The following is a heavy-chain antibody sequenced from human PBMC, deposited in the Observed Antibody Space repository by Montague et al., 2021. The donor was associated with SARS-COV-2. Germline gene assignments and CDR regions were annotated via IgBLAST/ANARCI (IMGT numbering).Heavy chain of an antibody. V-gene: IGHV4-59*08. CDR1: GGSISSFY. D-gene: IGHD2-15*01. CDR3: ARHYSATLPAVY. CDR2: ISDSGST. Sequence: SETLSLTCTVSGGSISSFYWSWFRQPPGKGLEWIGYISDSGSTNYNHSLTSRVTMSVDTSKNQFSLKVNSVTAADTAVYYCARHYSATLPAVYWGRGTLVTVSS. J-gene: IGHJ4*02.